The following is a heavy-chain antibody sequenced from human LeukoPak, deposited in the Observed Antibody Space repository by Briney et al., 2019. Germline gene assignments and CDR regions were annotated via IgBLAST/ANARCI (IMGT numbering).Heavy chain of an antibody. CDR3: TRHDIVVVVAATQYYFDY. Sequence: GRSLRLSCTASGFTFGDYAMSRFRQAPGKGLEWVGFIRSKAYGGTTEYAASVKGRFTISRDDSKSIAYLQMNSLKTEDTAVYYCTRHDIVVVVAATQYYFDYWGQGTLVTVSS. D-gene: IGHD2-15*01. V-gene: IGHV3-49*03. CDR2: IRSKAYGGTT. J-gene: IGHJ4*02. CDR1: GFTFGDYA.